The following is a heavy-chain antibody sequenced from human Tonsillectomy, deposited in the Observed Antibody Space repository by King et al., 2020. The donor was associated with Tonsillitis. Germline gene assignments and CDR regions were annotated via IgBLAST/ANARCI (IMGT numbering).Heavy chain of an antibody. J-gene: IGHJ4*02. D-gene: IGHD4-23*01. CDR1: DGSISGDY. CDR2: IYYSGST. CDR3: ARISGNPEVFDY. Sequence: VQLQESGPGLVKPSETLSLTCTVSDGSISGDYWSWIRQPPGKGLEWIGYIYYSGSTNYNPSLKSRVTISVDTSKNQFSLELTSVTAADTAMYFCARISGNPEVFDYWGQGTLVTVSS. V-gene: IGHV4-59*01.